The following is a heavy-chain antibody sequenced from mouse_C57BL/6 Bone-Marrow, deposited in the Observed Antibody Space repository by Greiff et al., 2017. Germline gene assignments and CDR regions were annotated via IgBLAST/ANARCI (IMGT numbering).Heavy chain of an antibody. J-gene: IGHJ2*01. Sequence: QVQLQQPGAELVRPGSSVKLSCKASGYTFTSYWMHWVKQRPIQGLEWIGNIDPSDSETHYNQKFKDKATLTVDKSSSTAYMQLSSLTSEDSAVYYCARWDYHGSSRGYFDYWGQGTTLTVSS. CDR2: IDPSDSET. V-gene: IGHV1-52*01. CDR1: GYTFTSYW. D-gene: IGHD1-1*01. CDR3: ARWDYHGSSRGYFDY.